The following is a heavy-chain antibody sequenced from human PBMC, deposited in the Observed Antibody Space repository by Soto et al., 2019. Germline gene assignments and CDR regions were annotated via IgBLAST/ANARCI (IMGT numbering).Heavy chain of an antibody. Sequence: QITLKESGPPLVKPTQTLTLSCTFSGFSLSTSGVGVGWIRQTPRKALEWLALIYWNDDYRFWPSLSSRVTITKNTVKNQVVLTLTDMDPEDTATYYCVHRLGDYGGGFYWGQGTLGTVSS. CDR1: GFSLSTSGVG. J-gene: IGHJ4*02. D-gene: IGHD4-17*01. CDR2: IYWNDDY. CDR3: VHRLGDYGGGFY. V-gene: IGHV2-5*01.